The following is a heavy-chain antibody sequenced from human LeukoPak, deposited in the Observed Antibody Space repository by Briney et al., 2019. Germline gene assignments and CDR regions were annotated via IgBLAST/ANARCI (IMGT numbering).Heavy chain of an antibody. CDR2: ISASNGNT. J-gene: IGHJ4*02. V-gene: IGHV1-18*01. CDR3: ATDTSYSWYDTFGEY. Sequence: ASVKVSCKASGYTFTSYGISWVRQAPGHGLEWMGWISASNGNTDYAQKFQGRVTMTTDTSTTTAYMELRSLRSDDTAVYYCATDTSYSWYDTFGEYWGQGTLVTVSS. D-gene: IGHD6-13*01. CDR1: GYTFTSYG.